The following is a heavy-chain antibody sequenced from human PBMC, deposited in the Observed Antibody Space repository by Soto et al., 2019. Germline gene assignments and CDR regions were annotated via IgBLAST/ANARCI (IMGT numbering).Heavy chain of an antibody. Sequence: ASVKVSCKASGYTFTGHYMHWVRQAPGQGLEWMGWINLNSGGTNYAQKFQGRVTMTRDTSITTAYMEVNRLTSDDTAVYYCGRSGRLDYFDYWGQGALVTVSS. D-gene: IGHD3-3*01. J-gene: IGHJ4*02. V-gene: IGHV1-2*02. CDR2: INLNSGGT. CDR3: GRSGRLDYFDY. CDR1: GYTFTGHY.